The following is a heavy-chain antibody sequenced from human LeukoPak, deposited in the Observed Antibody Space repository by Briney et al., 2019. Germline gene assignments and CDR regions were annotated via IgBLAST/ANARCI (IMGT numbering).Heavy chain of an antibody. J-gene: IGHJ4*02. V-gene: IGHV4-39*01. CDR2: IYYSGST. CDR1: GGSISSSSYS. CDR3: ARVRPNYYDSSGYNDY. Sequence: SETLSLTCTVSGGSISSSSYSWGWIRQPPGKGLEWIGSIYYSGSTHYNPSLKSRVTISVDTSKSQFSLKLSSVTAADTAVYYCARVRPNYYDSSGYNDYWGQGTLVTVSS. D-gene: IGHD3-22*01.